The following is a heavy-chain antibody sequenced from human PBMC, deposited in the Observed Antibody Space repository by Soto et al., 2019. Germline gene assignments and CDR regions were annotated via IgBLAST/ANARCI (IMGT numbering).Heavy chain of an antibody. J-gene: IGHJ4*02. CDR3: AKDSGYSSSSLRATTHFDY. CDR2: ISGSGGST. D-gene: IGHD6-6*01. Sequence: GGSLRLSCAASGLTFSSYAMSWVRQAPGKGLEWVSAISGSGGSTYYADSVKGRFTISRDNSKNTLYLQMNSLRAEDTAVYYCAKDSGYSSSSLRATTHFDYWGQGTLVTVSS. V-gene: IGHV3-23*01. CDR1: GLTFSSYA.